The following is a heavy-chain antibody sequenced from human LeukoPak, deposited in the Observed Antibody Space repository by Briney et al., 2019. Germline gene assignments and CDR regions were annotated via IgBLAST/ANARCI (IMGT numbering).Heavy chain of an antibody. V-gene: IGHV3-20*04. CDR1: GFTFDDYG. CDR2: INWNGGST. Sequence: GGSLRLSWAASGFTFDDYGMSWVRQAPGKGLEWVSGINWNGGSTGYADSVKGRFTISRDNFRKMVSLQMDSLRAEDTAVYYCAKDAQRGFDYSNSLEHWGQGSLVTVSS. D-gene: IGHD4-11*01. J-gene: IGHJ4*02. CDR3: AKDAQRGFDYSNSLEH.